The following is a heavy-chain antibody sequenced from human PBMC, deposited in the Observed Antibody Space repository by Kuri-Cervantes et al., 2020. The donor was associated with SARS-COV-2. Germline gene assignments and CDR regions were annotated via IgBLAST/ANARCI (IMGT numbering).Heavy chain of an antibody. V-gene: IGHV3-9*01. J-gene: IGHJ6*03. CDR3: AKDLASNYYYMDV. CDR1: GFTFSSYG. Sequence: SLKISCAASGFTFSSYGMHWVRQAPGKGLEWVSGISWNSGSIGYADSVKGRFTISRDNAKNSLYLQMNSLRAEDTALYYCAKDLASNYYYMDVWGKGTTVTVSS. CDR2: ISWNSGSI.